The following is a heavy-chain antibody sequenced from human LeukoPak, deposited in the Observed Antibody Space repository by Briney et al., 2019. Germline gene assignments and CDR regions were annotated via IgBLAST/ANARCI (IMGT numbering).Heavy chain of an antibody. D-gene: IGHD6-19*01. Sequence: GGSLRLSCSASGFTFKSYAMHWVRQAPGKGLEYVSSINTNGANTYYADSVKGRFTISRDNAKNSLYLQMNSLRAEDTAVYYCARTGVAVADYWGQGTLVTVSS. V-gene: IGHV3-64*04. J-gene: IGHJ4*02. CDR1: GFTFKSYA. CDR2: INTNGANT. CDR3: ARTGVAVADY.